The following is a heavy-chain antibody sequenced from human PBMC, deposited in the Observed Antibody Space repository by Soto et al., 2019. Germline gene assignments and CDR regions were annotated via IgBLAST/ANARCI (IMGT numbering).Heavy chain of an antibody. J-gene: IGHJ6*02. CDR3: ARDGYNGNDLRSMDV. Sequence: QVQLVESGGGVVQPGTSLRLSCAASGFTFSRYGIHWVRQAPGKGLEWVAIIWYDGSKQYYAESVKGRFTIARDNSKNTLSLQMDRLRDEDTAIYYCARDGYNGNDLRSMDVWGQGTTVTVSS. D-gene: IGHD1-20*01. CDR2: IWYDGSKQ. V-gene: IGHV3-33*01. CDR1: GFTFSRYG.